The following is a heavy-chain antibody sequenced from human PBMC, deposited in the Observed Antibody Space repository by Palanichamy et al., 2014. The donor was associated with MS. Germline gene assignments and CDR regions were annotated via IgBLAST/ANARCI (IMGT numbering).Heavy chain of an antibody. CDR3: ARVIRDYYEKWYFDV. D-gene: IGHD3-22*01. CDR2: ITSKSYFT. Sequence: QVQLVESGGGLVKPGGSLRLSCVGSGFTFSDSYMGWMRQAPGKGLEWIACITSKSYFTNYGESVKGRFTVSRDNAKNSLYLQMDSLRADDTAVYFCARVIRDYYEKWYFDVWGRGTLVAVSS. V-gene: IGHV3-11*05. CDR1: GFTFSDSY. J-gene: IGHJ2*01.